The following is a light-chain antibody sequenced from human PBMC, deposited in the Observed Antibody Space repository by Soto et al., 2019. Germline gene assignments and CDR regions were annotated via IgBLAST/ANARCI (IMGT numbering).Light chain of an antibody. V-gene: IGLV2-14*01. CDR1: SSDVGGYNY. CDR3: SSYTSSSTPVV. CDR2: EVS. Sequence: QSALTQPASVSGSPGQSITISCTGTSSDVGGYNYVSWYQQHPGKAPKLMIYEVSNRPSGVSNRFSGSKSGNTASLTISGLQAYDEADYYCSSYTSSSTPVVFGGGTKLTVL. J-gene: IGLJ2*01.